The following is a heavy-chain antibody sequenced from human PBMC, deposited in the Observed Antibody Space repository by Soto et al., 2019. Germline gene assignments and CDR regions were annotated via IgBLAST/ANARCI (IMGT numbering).Heavy chain of an antibody. CDR2: IIPILGIA. D-gene: IGHD2-21*01. Sequence: SVKVSCKASGGTFSSYTISWVRQAPGQGLEWMGRIIPILGIANYAQKFQGRVTITADKSTSTAYMELSSLRSEDTAVYYCARAPPMLAYCGGDCYWDGAFDIWGQGTMVTVSS. V-gene: IGHV1-69*02. CDR1: GGTFSSYT. J-gene: IGHJ3*02. CDR3: ARAPPMLAYCGGDCYWDGAFDI.